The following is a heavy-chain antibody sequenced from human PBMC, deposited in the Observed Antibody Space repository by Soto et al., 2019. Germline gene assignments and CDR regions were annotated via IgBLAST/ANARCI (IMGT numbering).Heavy chain of an antibody. CDR2: IIPILGIA. J-gene: IGHJ5*02. CDR1: GGTFSSYT. CDR3: ARDLEDSSGWYNWFDP. V-gene: IGHV1-69*04. D-gene: IGHD6-19*01. Sequence: SVKVSCKASGGTFSSYTSSWVRQAPGQGLEWMGRIIPILGIANYAQKFQGRVTITADKSTSTAYMELSSLRSEDTAVYYCARDLEDSSGWYNWFDPWGQGTLVTVSS.